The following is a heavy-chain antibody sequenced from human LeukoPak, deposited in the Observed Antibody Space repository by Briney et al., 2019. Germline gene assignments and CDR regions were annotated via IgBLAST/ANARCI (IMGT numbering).Heavy chain of an antibody. V-gene: IGHV1-3*01. Sequence: GASVKVSCKASGYTFTSYAMHWVRQAPGQRLEWMGWINAGNGNTKYSQKFQGRVTITRDTSVSTAYMELSSLRSEDTAVYYCARDRGAYYDFWSGYYPGFGMDVWGQGTTVTVSS. CDR3: ARDRGAYYDFWSGYYPGFGMDV. CDR2: INAGNGNT. CDR1: GYTFTSYA. J-gene: IGHJ6*02. D-gene: IGHD3-3*01.